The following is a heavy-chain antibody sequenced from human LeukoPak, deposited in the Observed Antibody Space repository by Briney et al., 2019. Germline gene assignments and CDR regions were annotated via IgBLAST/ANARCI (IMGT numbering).Heavy chain of an antibody. CDR3: ARVSISAVGADD. D-gene: IGHD6-13*01. V-gene: IGHV3-21*01. CDR2: ISSSDTYI. CDR1: GFAFSTYT. Sequence: GGSLRLSCAASGFAFSTYTMNWVRQAPGKGLEWVSSISSSDTYIYYADSVKGRFTISRDNAKNSLYLQMNGLRAEDTAVYYCARVSISAVGADDWGKGTLVT. J-gene: IGHJ4*02.